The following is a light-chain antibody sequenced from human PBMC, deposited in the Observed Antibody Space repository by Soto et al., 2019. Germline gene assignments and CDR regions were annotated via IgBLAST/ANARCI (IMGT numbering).Light chain of an antibody. J-gene: IGKJ5*01. CDR2: GAS. Sequence: EIVMTQSPATLSVSPGDTVTLSCRASQSVRNNLAWYQQKPGQAPRLLIYGASTRATGIPARFSGSGSGTDFTLIISSLQSEDFALYYCQQYNNWPPITFGQGTRLEMK. V-gene: IGKV3-15*01. CDR3: QQYNNWPPIT. CDR1: QSVRNN.